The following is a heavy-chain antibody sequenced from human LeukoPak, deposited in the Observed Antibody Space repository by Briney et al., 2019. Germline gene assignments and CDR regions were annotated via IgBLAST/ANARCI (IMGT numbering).Heavy chain of an antibody. CDR3: AREPLGMTTVTTLDY. CDR1: GGSISSSSYY. D-gene: IGHD4-17*01. V-gene: IGHV4-39*07. J-gene: IGHJ4*02. Sequence: PSETLSLTCTVSGGSISSSSYYWGWIRQPPGKGLEWIGSIYYSGSTYYNPSLKSRVTISEDTSKNQFSLKLSSVTAADTAVYYCAREPLGMTTVTTLDYWGQGTLVTVSS. CDR2: IYYSGST.